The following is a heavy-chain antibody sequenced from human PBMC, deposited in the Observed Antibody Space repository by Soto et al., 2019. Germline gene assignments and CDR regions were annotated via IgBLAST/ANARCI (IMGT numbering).Heavy chain of an antibody. CDR3: ARSVEGYFDY. CDR2: ITSDTKTI. J-gene: IGHJ4*02. V-gene: IGHV3-48*02. D-gene: IGHD6-19*01. Sequence: GGSLRLSCVAAAFNFKIYIMNWFRQAPGRGLEWFSYITSDTKTIKYVDSVKGRFTISRDNAKNSVYLHMNSLRDEDTAVYYCARSVEGYFDYWGQGNVVTVSS. CDR1: AFNFKIYI.